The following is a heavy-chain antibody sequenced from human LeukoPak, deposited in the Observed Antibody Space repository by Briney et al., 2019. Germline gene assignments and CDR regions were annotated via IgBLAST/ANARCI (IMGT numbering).Heavy chain of an antibody. J-gene: IGHJ4*02. CDR1: GFTFSSYA. CDR3: AKLGYSSSSSQPSDY. Sequence: SGGSLRLSCAASGFTFSSYAMSWVRQAPGKGLEWVSAISGSGGSTYYADSVKGRFTISRDNSKNTLYLQMNSLRAEDTAVYYCAKLGYSSSSSQPSDYWGQGTLVTVSS. D-gene: IGHD6-6*01. V-gene: IGHV3-23*01. CDR2: ISGSGGST.